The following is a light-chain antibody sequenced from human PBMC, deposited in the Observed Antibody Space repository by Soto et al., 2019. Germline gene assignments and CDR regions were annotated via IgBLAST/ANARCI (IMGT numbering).Light chain of an antibody. J-gene: IGLJ2*01. CDR1: SSNIGAGYD. V-gene: IGLV1-40*01. CDR3: QSYDSSSRGV. CDR2: GNS. Sequence: QAVVTQPPSVSGAPGQRVTISCTGSSSNIGAGYDVHWYQQLPGTAPKLLIYGNSNRPSGVPDRFSGSKSGTSASLAITGLQAEDEADYYCQSYDSSSRGVFGGGTQLTVL.